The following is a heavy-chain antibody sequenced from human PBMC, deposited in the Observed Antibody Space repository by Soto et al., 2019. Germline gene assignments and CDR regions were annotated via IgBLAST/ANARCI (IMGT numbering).Heavy chain of an antibody. D-gene: IGHD2-15*01. Sequence: QLQLQESGPGLVKPSETLSLTCTVSGGSISGSSYYWGWIRQPPGKGLEWIGSIYYSGSTYYKPSLKSRVTISVDTSKNQFSLKLSSVTAADTAVYYCASKRYCSGGSCYDDYWGQGTLVTVSS. CDR2: IYYSGST. J-gene: IGHJ4*02. CDR3: ASKRYCSGGSCYDDY. V-gene: IGHV4-39*01. CDR1: GGSISGSSYY.